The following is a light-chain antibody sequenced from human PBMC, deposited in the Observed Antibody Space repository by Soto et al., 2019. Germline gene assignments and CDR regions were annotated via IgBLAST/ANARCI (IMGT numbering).Light chain of an antibody. CDR2: DVT. CDR3: GSTTRSSTSV. CDR1: SSDVGGFEY. V-gene: IGLV2-14*01. Sequence: QSVLSQPASVSGSPGQSITISCTGTSSDVGGFEYVSWYQHQPGKAPKLIIYDVTKRPSGVSNRFSGSKSGNTASLTISGIQAEDEGDYYCGSTTRSSTSVFGTGTKLTVL. J-gene: IGLJ1*01.